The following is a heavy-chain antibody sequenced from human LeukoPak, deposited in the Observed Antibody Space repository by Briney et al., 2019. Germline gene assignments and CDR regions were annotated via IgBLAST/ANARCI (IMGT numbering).Heavy chain of an antibody. J-gene: IGHJ4*02. CDR2: ISAYNGNT. Sequence: ASVKVSCKASGYTFTGYYMHWVRQAPGQGLEWMGWISAYNGNTNYAQKLQGRVTMTTDTSTSTAYMELRSLRSDDTAVYYCARGPSRAAALNFDYWGQGTLVTVSS. CDR3: ARGPSRAAALNFDY. CDR1: GYTFTGYY. D-gene: IGHD6-13*01. V-gene: IGHV1-18*04.